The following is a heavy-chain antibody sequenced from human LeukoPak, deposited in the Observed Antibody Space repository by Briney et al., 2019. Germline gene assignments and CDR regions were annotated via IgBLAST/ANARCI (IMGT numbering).Heavy chain of an antibody. D-gene: IGHD3-16*02. CDR3: AKGGSYQYSDY. J-gene: IGHJ4*02. CDR1: GLTFSSYA. CDR2: ISGSGDTK. V-gene: IGHV3-23*01. Sequence: QPGGSLRLSCGVSGLTFSSYAMSWVRQAPGKGLKWVSSISGSGDTKYYADPVKGRFTISRDNSKNTLYLQMSSLRVEDTAAYYCAKGGSYQYSDYWGQGSLVTVSS.